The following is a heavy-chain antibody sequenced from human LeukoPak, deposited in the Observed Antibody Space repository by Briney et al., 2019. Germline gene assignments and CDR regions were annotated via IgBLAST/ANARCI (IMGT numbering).Heavy chain of an antibody. J-gene: IGHJ4*02. CDR2: ISSSDSTI. Sequence: GGSLRLSCAASGFIFSSYEMHWVRQAPGKGLEWVSYISSSDSTIYYADSVKGRFTISRDNAKNSLYLQMNSLRAEDTAVYYCARDYGGSSPFDYWGQGTLVTVSS. V-gene: IGHV3-48*03. CDR1: GFIFSSYE. CDR3: ARDYGGSSPFDY. D-gene: IGHD4-23*01.